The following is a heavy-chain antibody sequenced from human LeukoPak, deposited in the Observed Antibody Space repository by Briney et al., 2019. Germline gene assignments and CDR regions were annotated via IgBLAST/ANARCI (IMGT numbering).Heavy chain of an antibody. D-gene: IGHD3-10*01. J-gene: IGHJ6*03. CDR1: GFTFSDYY. V-gene: IGHV3-11*01. CDR2: ISSSGSTI. Sequence: GGSLRLSCAASGFTFSDYYMSWIRQAPGKGLEWVSYISSSGSTIYYADSVKGRFTISRDNAKNSLYLQMNSLRAEDTAVYYCARVKGSGSYDSRYQYYYMDVWGKGTTVTVSS. CDR3: ARVKGSGSYDSRYQYYYMDV.